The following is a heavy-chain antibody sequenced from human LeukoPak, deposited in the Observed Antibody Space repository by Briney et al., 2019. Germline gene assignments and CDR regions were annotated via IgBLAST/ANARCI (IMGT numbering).Heavy chain of an antibody. D-gene: IGHD2/OR15-2a*01. Sequence: SQTLSLTCAISGDSVSSNSAAWNWIRQSPSRGLEWLGRTYYRAKWYNDYAVSVQSRINIKPDTSKNQFSLQLNSVTPEDTAEYYCARQSITNSRYYGMDVWGQGTTVIVSS. CDR3: ARQSITNSRYYGMDV. V-gene: IGHV6-1*01. CDR2: TYYRAKWYN. CDR1: GDSVSSNSAA. J-gene: IGHJ6*02.